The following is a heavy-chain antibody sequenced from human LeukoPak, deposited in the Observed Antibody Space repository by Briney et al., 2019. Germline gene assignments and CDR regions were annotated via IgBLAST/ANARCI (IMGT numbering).Heavy chain of an antibody. CDR3: ARGPPLGV. Sequence: SETLSLTCAVYGGSFSGYYWSWIRQPPGKGLEWIGEINHSGSTNYNPSLKSRVTISVDTSKNQFSLKLSSVTAADTAVYYCARGPPLGVWGKGTTVTGSS. V-gene: IGHV4-34*01. CDR1: GGSFSGYY. CDR2: INHSGST. J-gene: IGHJ6*04.